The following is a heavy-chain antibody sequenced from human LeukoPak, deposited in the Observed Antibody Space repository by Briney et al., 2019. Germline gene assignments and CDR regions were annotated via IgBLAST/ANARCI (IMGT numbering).Heavy chain of an antibody. CDR2: ISSSSSYI. Sequence: GGSLRLSCAASGFTFSSYSMNWVRQAPGKGLEWVSSISSSSSYIYYADSVKGRFTISRDNAKNSLYLQMNSLRAEDTAVYYCARDYYDSLYYYYGMDVWGQGTTDTVSS. CDR3: ARDYYDSLYYYYGMDV. CDR1: GFTFSSYS. D-gene: IGHD3-22*01. V-gene: IGHV3-21*01. J-gene: IGHJ6*02.